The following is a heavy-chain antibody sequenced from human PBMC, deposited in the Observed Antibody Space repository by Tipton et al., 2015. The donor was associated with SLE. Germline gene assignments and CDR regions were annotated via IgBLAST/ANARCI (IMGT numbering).Heavy chain of an antibody. J-gene: IGHJ6*03. Sequence: SLRLSCAASGFTFSDYDMSWIRQVPGKGLEWVAYISSSGPTTYYADSVKGRFTISRDNAKNTLYLQMDSLRAEDTAVYYCAREGWGTGTHSAYYYYMDVWGKGTTVTVSS. CDR1: GFTFSDYD. D-gene: IGHD2-8*02. CDR3: AREGWGTGTHSAYYYYMDV. V-gene: IGHV3-11*01. CDR2: ISSSGPTT.